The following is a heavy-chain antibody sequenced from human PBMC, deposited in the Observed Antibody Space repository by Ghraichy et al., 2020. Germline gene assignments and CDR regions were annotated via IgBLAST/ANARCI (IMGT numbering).Heavy chain of an antibody. CDR2: IYYSGST. Sequence: GSLRLSCTVSGGSVSSGSYYWSWIRQPPGKGLEWIGYIYYSGSTNYNPSLKSRVTISVDTSKNQFSLKLSSVTAADTAVYYCARWGVVRGVVVVPAAMDWGQGTLVTVSS. CDR1: GGSVSSGSYY. D-gene: IGHD2-2*01. V-gene: IGHV4-61*01. J-gene: IGHJ4*02. CDR3: ARWGVVRGVVVVPAAMD.